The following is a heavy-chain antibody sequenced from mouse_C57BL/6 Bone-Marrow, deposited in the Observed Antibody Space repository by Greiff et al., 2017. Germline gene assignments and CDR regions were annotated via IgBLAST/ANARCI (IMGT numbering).Heavy chain of an antibody. J-gene: IGHJ2*01. CDR1: GFTFKDYY. Sequence: VQLQQSGAELVKPGASVKLSCTASGFTFKDYYMPWVKQRTEQGLEWIGRIDPEDGETKYAPKFQGKATITAATSSNTAYLQLSSLTSEDAAVYYCAGDVLLFDYWGQGTTLTVSS. CDR2: IDPEDGET. V-gene: IGHV14-2*01. D-gene: IGHD1-1*01. CDR3: AGDVLLFDY.